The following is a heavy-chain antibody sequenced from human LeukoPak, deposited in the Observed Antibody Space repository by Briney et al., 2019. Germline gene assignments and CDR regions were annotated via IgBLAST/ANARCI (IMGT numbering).Heavy chain of an antibody. CDR3: ARSGHSYGFGY. Sequence: PGGSLRLSCAASGFTFSSYWMTWVRQARGKGLEWVANIKQDGSEKYYVDSVKGRFTIPRDNAKNSLYLQMNSLRAEDTAVYYCARSGHSYGFGYWGQGTLVTVSS. V-gene: IGHV3-7*01. D-gene: IGHD5-18*01. J-gene: IGHJ4*02. CDR2: IKQDGSEK. CDR1: GFTFSSYW.